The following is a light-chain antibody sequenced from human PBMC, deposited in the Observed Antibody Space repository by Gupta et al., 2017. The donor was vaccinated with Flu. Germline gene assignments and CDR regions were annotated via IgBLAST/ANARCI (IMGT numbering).Light chain of an antibody. Sequence: DIVMTQSPLSLPVTPGEPASISCRSSQSPLHSNGYNYLDWYLQKPGQSPQLLIYLGSNRASGVPDRFSGSGSGTDFTLKISRVEAEDVGVYYCMQANTFGQGTKLEIK. V-gene: IGKV2-28*01. CDR1: QSPLHSNGYNY. CDR3: MQANT. CDR2: LGS. J-gene: IGKJ2*01.